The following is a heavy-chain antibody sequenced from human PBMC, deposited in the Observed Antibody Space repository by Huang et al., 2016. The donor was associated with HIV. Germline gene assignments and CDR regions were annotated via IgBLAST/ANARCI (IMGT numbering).Heavy chain of an antibody. D-gene: IGHD3-22*01. CDR1: RFPFSKFA. Sequence: QVQLVESGGGVVRPGRSLRLSCADSRFPFSKFARHWVRQAPGKGLVWMSVISYEGSSKHYADSVTGRLTISSDNSNNTLYLQRNSLTVEDTAVYYCTKGHYYDTNGYVAFDIWGQGTMVTVSS. V-gene: IGHV3-30*18. CDR2: ISYEGSSK. CDR3: TKGHYYDTNGYVAFDI. J-gene: IGHJ3*02.